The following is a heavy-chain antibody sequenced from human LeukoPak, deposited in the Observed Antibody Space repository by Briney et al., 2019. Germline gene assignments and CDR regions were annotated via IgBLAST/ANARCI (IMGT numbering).Heavy chain of an antibody. J-gene: IGHJ2*01. CDR2: IIPIFGTA. D-gene: IGHD4-23*01. CDR1: GGTFSSYA. CDR3: ARERDNDYGGNLRDWYFDL. V-gene: IGHV1-69*01. Sequence: GSSVKVSCKASGGTFSSYAISWVRQAPGQGLEWMGGIIPIFGTANYAQKFQGRVTITADESTSTAYMELSSLRSEDTAVYYCARERDNDYGGNLRDWYFDLWGRGTLVTVSS.